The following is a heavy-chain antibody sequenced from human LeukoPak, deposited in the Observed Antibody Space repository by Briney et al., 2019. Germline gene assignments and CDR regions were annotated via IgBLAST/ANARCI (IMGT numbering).Heavy chain of an antibody. CDR1: GGSISSYY. D-gene: IGHD6-13*01. Sequence: SETLSLTCTVSGGSISSYYWSWIRQPPGKGLEWIGYIYYSGSTNYNPSLKSRVTISVDTSKNQFSLKLSSVTAADTAVYYCARGYRYSSSWAYYFDYWGQGTLVTVSS. V-gene: IGHV4-59*01. CDR3: ARGYRYSSSWAYYFDY. CDR2: IYYSGST. J-gene: IGHJ4*02.